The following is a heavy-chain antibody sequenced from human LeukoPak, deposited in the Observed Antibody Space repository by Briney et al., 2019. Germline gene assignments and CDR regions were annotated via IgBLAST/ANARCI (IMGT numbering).Heavy chain of an antibody. D-gene: IGHD3-16*01. J-gene: IGHJ6*03. CDR3: ASRGGYYYYYMDV. V-gene: IGHV1-2*02. CDR2: INPNSGGT. Sequence: ASVKVSCKASGYTFTGYYMHWVRQAPGQGLEWMGWINPNSGGTNYAQKFQGRVTMTGDTSTSTAYMELSRLRSDDTAVYYCASRGGYYYYYMDVWGKGTAVTVSS. CDR1: GYTFTGYY.